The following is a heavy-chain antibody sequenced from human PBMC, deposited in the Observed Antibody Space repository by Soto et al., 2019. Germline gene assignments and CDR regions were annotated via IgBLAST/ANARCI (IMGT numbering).Heavy chain of an antibody. J-gene: IGHJ3*02. CDR1: GFSFGSSW. V-gene: IGHV3-7*05. D-gene: IGHD6-13*01. CDR3: ARDVSPGSSSLYFEAIDI. CDR2: IKKDGSQI. Sequence: EVQLVESGGGLVQPGGSLRLSCAASGFSFGSSWMTWVRQAPGKGLEWVANIKKDGSQISYLECVRGRFTISRDNAQNSLYLQMNNLRAEDTALYYCARDVSPGSSSLYFEAIDIWGQGTMVTVSS.